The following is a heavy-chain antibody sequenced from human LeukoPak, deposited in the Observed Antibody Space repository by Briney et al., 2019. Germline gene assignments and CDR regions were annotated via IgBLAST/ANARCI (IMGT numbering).Heavy chain of an antibody. D-gene: IGHD3-16*02. CDR3: ARVALKRAVRENYFDY. V-gene: IGHV3-7*03. J-gene: IGHJ4*02. Sequence: GGSLRLSCVASGFTFSSRDWMTWVRQAPGKGLEWVANIKQDGSEKNYVDSVKGRFTISRDNAKNSLYLQMNSLRAEDTALYYCARVALKRAVRENYFDYWGQGTLVTVSS. CDR2: IKQDGSEK. CDR1: GFTFSSRDW.